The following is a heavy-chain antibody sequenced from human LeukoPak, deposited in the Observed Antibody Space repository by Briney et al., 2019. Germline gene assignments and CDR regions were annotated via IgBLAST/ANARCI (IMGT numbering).Heavy chain of an antibody. J-gene: IGHJ3*02. Sequence: PSETLSLTCAVYGGSFSGYYWSWIRQSPGKGLEWIGEINHSGSSNNNLSLKSRATMSVDTSKNQFFLKLTSVTAADTAVYYCARGRAMVTDAFDIWGQGTMVTVSS. CDR1: GGSFSGYY. CDR2: INHSGSS. V-gene: IGHV4-34*04. CDR3: ARGRAMVTDAFDI. D-gene: IGHD5-18*01.